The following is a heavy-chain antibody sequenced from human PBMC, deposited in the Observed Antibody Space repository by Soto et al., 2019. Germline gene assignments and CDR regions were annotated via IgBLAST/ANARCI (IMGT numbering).Heavy chain of an antibody. V-gene: IGHV3-30*18. CDR3: AKDLYQGQYYDFWSSGMDV. CDR1: GFTFSSYG. D-gene: IGHD3-3*01. CDR2: ISYDGSNK. J-gene: IGHJ6*02. Sequence: LRLSCAASGFTFSSYGMHWVRQAPGKGLEWVAVISYDGSNKYYADSVKGRFTISRDNSKNTLYLQMNSLRAEDTAVYYCAKDLYQGQYYDFWSSGMDVWGQGTTVTVSS.